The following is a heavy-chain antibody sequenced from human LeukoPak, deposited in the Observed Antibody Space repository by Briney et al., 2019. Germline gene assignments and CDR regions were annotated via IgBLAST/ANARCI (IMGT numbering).Heavy chain of an antibody. J-gene: IGHJ4*02. CDR2: LSGSDEST. CDR1: GFAFSTYA. D-gene: IGHD3-22*01. Sequence: PGGSLRLSCAASGFAFSTYAMNWVPQAPGKGLEWVSALSGSDESTYYADSVKGRFTISRDKSTNTVYLQMNSLRAEDTAVYYCAKDREGSSGYWSYWGQGTLVTVSS. CDR3: AKDREGSSGYWSY. V-gene: IGHV3-23*01.